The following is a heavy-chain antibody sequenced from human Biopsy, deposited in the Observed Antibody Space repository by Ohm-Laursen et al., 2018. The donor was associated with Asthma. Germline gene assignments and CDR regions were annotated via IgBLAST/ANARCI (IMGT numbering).Heavy chain of an antibody. CDR1: GDSFSNYA. CDR2: IIPIFGIA. D-gene: IGHD1-26*01. Sequence: ASVKVSCKVSGDSFSNYAISWVRQAPGQGLEWMGGIIPIFGIANYAQKFQGRVTITADKSTSTAYMELSSLRSEDTAVYYCARGGSYSSRRYYFDYWGQGTLVTVSS. CDR3: ARGGSYSSRRYYFDY. J-gene: IGHJ4*02. V-gene: IGHV1-69*10.